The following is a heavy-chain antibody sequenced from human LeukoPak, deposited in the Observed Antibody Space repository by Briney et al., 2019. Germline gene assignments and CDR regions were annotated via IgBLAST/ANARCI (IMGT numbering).Heavy chain of an antibody. J-gene: IGHJ4*02. CDR3: ARAPGDFWSGYWGYYFDY. V-gene: IGHV4-59*11. D-gene: IGHD3-3*01. CDR1: GGSISSHY. CDR2: IYYSGST. Sequence: SETLSLTCTVSGGSISSHYWSWIRQAPGKGLEWIGYIYYSGSTNYNPSLKSRVTISVDTSKNQFSLKLSSVTAAGTAVYYCARAPGDFWSGYWGYYFDYWGQGTLVTVSS.